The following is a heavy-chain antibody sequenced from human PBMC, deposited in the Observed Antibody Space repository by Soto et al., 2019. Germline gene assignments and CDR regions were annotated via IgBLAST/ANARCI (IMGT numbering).Heavy chain of an antibody. V-gene: IGHV3-7*03. CDR2: IRPDGSEK. CDR3: AREEGATAANNWFDS. D-gene: IGHD5-12*01. J-gene: IGHJ5*01. Sequence: EVQVVESGGGLVQPGGSLRVSCVGSGFTFRSYWMSWVRQAPGKGLEWVANIRPDGSEKYYVDSVKGRFTISRDNAKNSLYLQMSSLRAEDTAVYYCAREEGATAANNWFDSWGQGALVTVSS. CDR1: GFTFRSYW.